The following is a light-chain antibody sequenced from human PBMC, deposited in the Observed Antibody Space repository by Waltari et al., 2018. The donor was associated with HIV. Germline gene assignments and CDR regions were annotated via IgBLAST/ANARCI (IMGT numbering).Light chain of an antibody. J-gene: IGKJ4*01. Sequence: DIQLTQSPALLSASVGDRFTITCRASQDIDTYLAWYHQKPGKAPKLLIYAASTLQAGVSSRFSGRGSGTEFALTISGLQPDDFATYYCQQLKSYPLTFGGGTTVDI. CDR3: QQLKSYPLT. CDR1: QDIDTY. V-gene: IGKV1-9*01. CDR2: AAS.